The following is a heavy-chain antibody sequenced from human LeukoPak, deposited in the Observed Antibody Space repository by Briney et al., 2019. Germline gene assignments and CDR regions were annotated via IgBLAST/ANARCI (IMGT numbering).Heavy chain of an antibody. Sequence: SETLSLTCSVSGYSISSGYYSAWIRQPPGKGLEWIGHIYNSGTTYYNPSLKSRVTISVDTSKNQFSLKLSSVTAADTAVYYCAREDAEWVVVKDAFDIWGQGTMVTVSS. V-gene: IGHV4-38-2*02. CDR2: IYNSGTT. D-gene: IGHD3-22*01. CDR3: AREDAEWVVVKDAFDI. J-gene: IGHJ3*02. CDR1: GYSISSGYY.